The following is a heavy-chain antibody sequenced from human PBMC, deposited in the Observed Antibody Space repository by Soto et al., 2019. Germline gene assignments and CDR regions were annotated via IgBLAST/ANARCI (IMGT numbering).Heavy chain of an antibody. CDR1: GYTFTSYG. Sequence: ASVKVYCQASGYTFTSYGISWVRQAPGQGLEWMGWISAYNGNTNYAQKLQGRVTMTTDTSTSTAYMELRSLRSDDTAVYYCATVPTVTTPPFDYWGQGTLVTVSS. J-gene: IGHJ4*02. V-gene: IGHV1-18*01. D-gene: IGHD4-17*01. CDR2: ISAYNGNT. CDR3: ATVPTVTTPPFDY.